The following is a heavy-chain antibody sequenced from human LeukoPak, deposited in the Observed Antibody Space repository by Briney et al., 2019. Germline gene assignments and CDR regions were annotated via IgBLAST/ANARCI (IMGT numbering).Heavy chain of an antibody. V-gene: IGHV4-34*01. D-gene: IGHD1-26*01. CDR2: MNHSGST. CDR3: ARQSYVFDY. J-gene: IGHJ4*02. Sequence: SETLSLTCAVYGGSFSGYYWSWIRQPPGKGLEWIGEMNHSGSTNYNPSLKSRVTISVDTSKNQFSLKLSSVTAADTAVYYCARQSYVFDYWGQGTLVTVSS. CDR1: GGSFSGYY.